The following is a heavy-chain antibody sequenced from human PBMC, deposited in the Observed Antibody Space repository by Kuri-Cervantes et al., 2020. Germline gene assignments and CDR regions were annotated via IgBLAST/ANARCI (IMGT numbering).Heavy chain of an antibody. CDR3: ARDKEKSSSTYYGPFDY. CDR1: GFTFDDYA. J-gene: IGHJ4*02. CDR2: ISSSSSTI. D-gene: IGHD3-22*01. V-gene: IGHV3-48*01. Sequence: GESLKISCAASGFTFDDYAMHWVRQAPGKRLEWVSFISSSSSTIYYADSVKGRFTISRDNAKNTLYLRMNSLRAEDTAVYYCARDKEKSSSTYYGPFDYWGQGTLVTVSS.